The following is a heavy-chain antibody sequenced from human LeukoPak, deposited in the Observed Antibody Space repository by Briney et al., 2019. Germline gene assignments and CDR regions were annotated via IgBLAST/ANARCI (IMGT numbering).Heavy chain of an antibody. Sequence: GGSLRLSCAASGFTFSSYAMGWVRQAPGKGLEWVSAVSGSGGAAFHAGSVRGRFTISRDNSKSTLYLQMNSLRAEDTAVYYCAKIGTVTANFDFWGQGTLVTVSS. J-gene: IGHJ4*02. CDR2: VSGSGGAA. CDR1: GFTFSSYA. CDR3: AKIGTVTANFDF. D-gene: IGHD2-21*02. V-gene: IGHV3-23*01.